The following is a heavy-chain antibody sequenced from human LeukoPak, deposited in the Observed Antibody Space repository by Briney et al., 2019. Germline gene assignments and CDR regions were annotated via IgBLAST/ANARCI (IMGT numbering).Heavy chain of an antibody. CDR3: ARSDYHNSGSHTVFDAFDI. D-gene: IGHD3-10*01. CDR2: IYYSGSP. V-gene: IGHV4-30-4*02. CDR1: GGSISSGVYY. Sequence: SETLSLTCTVSGGSISSGVYYWSWIRQPPGKGLEWIGYIYYSGSPYYNPSLKSQVTISVDKSKNQFSLKLSFVTAADTAMYYCARSDYHNSGSHTVFDAFDIWGQGTRVTVSS. J-gene: IGHJ3*02.